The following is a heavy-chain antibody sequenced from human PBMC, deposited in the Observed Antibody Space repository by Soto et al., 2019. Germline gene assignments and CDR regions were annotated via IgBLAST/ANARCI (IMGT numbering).Heavy chain of an antibody. Sequence: QVQLVESGGGVVQPGRSLRLSCAASGFRFRNYGMHWVRQATGKGLEWVAVIWYEGSNKIYADSVKGRFTISRDNSQNTLYLQMNSLRADDTAVYYCATDPGNSPFDYWGPGTLVTVSS. J-gene: IGHJ4*02. V-gene: IGHV3-33*01. CDR3: ATDPGNSPFDY. CDR1: GFRFRNYG. D-gene: IGHD1-7*01. CDR2: IWYEGSNK.